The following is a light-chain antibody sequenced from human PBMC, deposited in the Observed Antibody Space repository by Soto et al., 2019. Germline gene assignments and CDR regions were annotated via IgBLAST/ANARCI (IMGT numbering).Light chain of an antibody. V-gene: IGKV1-12*01. J-gene: IGKJ5*01. CDR3: QQSNNHPIS. Sequence: DNQLTQSPSSISASVGDRVTITCRASQAVNSWLAWFQQKPGMAPKLVIYDVSSLQSWVPSRFSGRGSGTEFTLTISSLQPEDFATYYCQQSNNHPISFGQGTRLEIK. CDR1: QAVNSW. CDR2: DVS.